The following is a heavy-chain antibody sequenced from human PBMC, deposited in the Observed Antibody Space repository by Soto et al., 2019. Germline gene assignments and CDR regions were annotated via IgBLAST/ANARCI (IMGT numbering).Heavy chain of an antibody. CDR2: ITASGHSR. CDR1: GFTCNNYA. CDR3: AKGFAVAGCYFES. J-gene: IGHJ4*02. Sequence: WVSLRLSCVVSGFTCNNYAMGWVRKAPGKGLEWVSGITASGHSRYYADSVKDRFTVSRDNSRNTVFLQMDSLGVDDTGTYYCAKGFAVAGCYFESWVQGTV. V-gene: IGHV3-23*01. D-gene: IGHD6-19*01.